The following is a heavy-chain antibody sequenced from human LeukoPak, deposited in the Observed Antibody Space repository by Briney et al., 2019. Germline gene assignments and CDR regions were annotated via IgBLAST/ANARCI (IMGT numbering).Heavy chain of an antibody. Sequence: GRSLRLSCAASGFTFSTYGIHWVRQAPGKGLEWVAVISSDGSNKYYADSVKGRFTISRDNSKNTLYLQMNSLGTEDTAVYYCASGCRNSGSTSCYPFWGQGTLVTVS. CDR3: ASGCRNSGSTSCYPF. D-gene: IGHD2-2*01. CDR2: ISSDGSNK. J-gene: IGHJ4*02. CDR1: GFTFSTYG. V-gene: IGHV3-30*03.